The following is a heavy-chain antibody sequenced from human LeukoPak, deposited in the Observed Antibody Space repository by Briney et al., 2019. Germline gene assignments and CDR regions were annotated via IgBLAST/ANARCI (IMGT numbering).Heavy chain of an antibody. J-gene: IGHJ4*02. CDR2: INPNSGGT. D-gene: IGHD5-18*01. Sequence: ASVKVSCKASGYTFTGYYMHWVRQAPGQGLERMGWINPNSGGTNYAQKFQGWVTMTRDTSISTAYMELSRLRSDDTAVYYCARADTAMDVFDYWGQGTLVTVSS. CDR1: GYTFTGYY. V-gene: IGHV1-2*04. CDR3: ARADTAMDVFDY.